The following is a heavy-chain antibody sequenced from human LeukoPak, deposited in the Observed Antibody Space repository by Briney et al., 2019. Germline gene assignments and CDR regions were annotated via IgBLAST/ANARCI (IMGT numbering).Heavy chain of an antibody. Sequence: GGSLRLSYAASGFTFSSYVMHWVRQAPGKGLEWVAVIWYDGSNKYYADSVKGRFTISRDNSKNTLYLQMNSLRAEDTAVYYCAKSAAAVPFDYWGQGTLVTVSS. D-gene: IGHD6-13*01. CDR1: GFTFSSYV. J-gene: IGHJ4*02. V-gene: IGHV3-33*06. CDR2: IWYDGSNK. CDR3: AKSAAAVPFDY.